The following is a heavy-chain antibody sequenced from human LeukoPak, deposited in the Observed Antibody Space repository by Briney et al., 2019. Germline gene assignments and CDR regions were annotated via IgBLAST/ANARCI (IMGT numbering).Heavy chain of an antibody. CDR3: ARHGDYYGSGSRY. D-gene: IGHD3-10*01. V-gene: IGHV4-59*08. CDR2: IYYTGST. J-gene: IGHJ4*02. CDR1: GGSISSYY. Sequence: SETLSLTCTVSGGSISSYYWSWIRQPPGKGLEWIGYIYYTGSTNYNPSLKSRVTISADTSRNQFSLKLSSVTAADTAVYYCARHGDYYGSGSRYWGQGTLVTVSS.